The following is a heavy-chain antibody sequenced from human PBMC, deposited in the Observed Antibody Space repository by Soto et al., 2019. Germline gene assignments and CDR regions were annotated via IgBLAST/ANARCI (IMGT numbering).Heavy chain of an antibody. CDR2: ISAYNGNT. CDR1: GYTFTSYG. V-gene: IGHV1-18*04. J-gene: IGHJ4*02. Sequence: ASVKVSCKASGYTFTSYGISWVRQAPGQGLEWMGWISAYNGNTNYAQKLQGRVTMTTDTSTSTAYMELRSLRSDDTAVYYCARGLRYFDWLLSGRPQFDYWGQGTLVTVSS. CDR3: ARGLRYFDWLLSGRPQFDY. D-gene: IGHD3-9*01.